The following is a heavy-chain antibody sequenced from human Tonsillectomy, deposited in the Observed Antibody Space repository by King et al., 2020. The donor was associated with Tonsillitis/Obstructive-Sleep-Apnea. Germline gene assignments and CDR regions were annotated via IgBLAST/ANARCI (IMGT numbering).Heavy chain of an antibody. J-gene: IGHJ6*03. Sequence: VQLQESGPGLVKPSETLSLTCTVSGGSISSYYWSWIRQPPGKGLEWIGYIYYSGSTNYNHSLKSRVTISVDTSKNQFSLKLSSVTAADAAVYYCARDRPYYYYYMDVWGKGTTVTVSS. V-gene: IGHV4-59*01. CDR2: IYYSGST. CDR3: ARDRPYYYYYMDV. CDR1: GGSISSYY.